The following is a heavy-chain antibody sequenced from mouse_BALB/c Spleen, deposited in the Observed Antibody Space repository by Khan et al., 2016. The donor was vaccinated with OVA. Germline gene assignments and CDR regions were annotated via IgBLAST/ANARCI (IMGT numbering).Heavy chain of an antibody. Sequence: QVQLKQSGPGLVAPSQSLSITCTISGFSLTNYGVHWVRQPPGKGLEWLVVIWSDGSTTYNSTLKSRLSISKDNSKSQVFLKMNSLLTDDTAMYYCARQPYYHYYVMDYWGQGTSVTVSS. CDR1: GFSLTNYG. CDR2: IWSDGST. CDR3: ARQPYYHYYVMDY. D-gene: IGHD2-10*01. V-gene: IGHV2-6-1*01. J-gene: IGHJ4*01.